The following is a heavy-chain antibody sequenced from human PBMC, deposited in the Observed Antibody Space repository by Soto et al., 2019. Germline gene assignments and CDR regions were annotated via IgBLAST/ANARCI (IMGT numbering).Heavy chain of an antibody. CDR1: GFTFSSYG. CDR3: ASLIDYADGGMDF. J-gene: IGHJ6*02. Sequence: QVQLVESGGGVVQPGRSLRLSCAASGFTFSSYGMHWVRQAPGKGLEWVAVIWYDGSNKYYADSVKGRFTISRDNSKNTLYLQMNSLRAEDTAVYYCASLIDYADGGMDFWGQGTTVTVSS. CDR2: IWYDGSNK. D-gene: IGHD3-16*01. V-gene: IGHV3-33*01.